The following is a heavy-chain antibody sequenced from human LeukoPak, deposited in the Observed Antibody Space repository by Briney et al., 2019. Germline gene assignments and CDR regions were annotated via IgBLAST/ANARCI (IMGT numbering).Heavy chain of an antibody. CDR3: AKMEGDSFDP. Sequence: GGSLRLSCAASGFSFSDYSMNWVRQAPWKALEWVSGISGSGDSTYYADSVKGRFTISRDNSKNTLYLQMNSLRAEDTAVYYCAKMEGDSFDPWGQGTLVTVSS. CDR2: ISGSGDST. V-gene: IGHV3-23*01. D-gene: IGHD2-21*02. CDR1: GFSFSDYS. J-gene: IGHJ5*02.